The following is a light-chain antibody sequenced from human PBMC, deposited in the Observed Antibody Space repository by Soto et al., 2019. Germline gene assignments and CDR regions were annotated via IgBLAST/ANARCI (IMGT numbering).Light chain of an antibody. J-gene: IGKJ5*01. V-gene: IGKV3-20*01. CDR3: QQSGSSLTT. CDR2: GAS. CDR1: QSVSNSN. Sequence: EIVLTQSPGTLSLSPGERATLSCRASQSVSNSNLAWYQQSPGQAPRLLIYGASSRATGISDRFSGSGSGTDFTLTISRLEPEDFAVYYCQQSGSSLTTFGQGTRLEIK.